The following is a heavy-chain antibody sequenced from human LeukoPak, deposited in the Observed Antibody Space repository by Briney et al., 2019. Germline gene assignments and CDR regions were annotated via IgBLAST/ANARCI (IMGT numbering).Heavy chain of an antibody. V-gene: IGHV3-53*01. CDR2: IYSGGST. D-gene: IGHD3-16*01. CDR3: ARARLPSIFDY. CDR1: GFTVSSNY. Sequence: GGSLRPSCAASGFTVSSNYMSWVRQAPGKGLEWVSVIYSGGSTYYADSVKGRFTISRDNSKNTLYLQMNSLRAEDTAVYYCARARLPSIFDYWGQGTLVTVSS. J-gene: IGHJ4*02.